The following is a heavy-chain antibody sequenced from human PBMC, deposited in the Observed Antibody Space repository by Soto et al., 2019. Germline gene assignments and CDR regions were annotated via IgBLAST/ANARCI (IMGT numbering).Heavy chain of an antibody. CDR2: IKEDGSET. CDR3: ARGGSHSSDS. V-gene: IGHV3-7*05. CDR1: GFTFSAFW. J-gene: IGHJ4*02. D-gene: IGHD1-26*01. Sequence: EAQLVESGGNLVQPGGSLRLSCAASGFTFSAFWMSWVRRAPGRGLEWVANIKEDGSETYYVDSVEGRFTISRDNAKKSLYLQMNSLRAEDTALYYCARGGSHSSDSWGQGALVTVSS.